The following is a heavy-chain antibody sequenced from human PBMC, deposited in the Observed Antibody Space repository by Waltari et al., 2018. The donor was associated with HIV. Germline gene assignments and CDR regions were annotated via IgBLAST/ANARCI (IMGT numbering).Heavy chain of an antibody. CDR3: ARELRAGGHYYYGMDV. CDR1: GYTFTGYY. D-gene: IGHD2-8*02. CDR2: INPNSGGT. V-gene: IGHV1-2*02. J-gene: IGHJ6*02. Sequence: VKKPGASVKVSCKASGYTFTGYYMHWVRQAPGQGLEWMGWINPNSGGTNYAQKFQGRVTMTRDTSISTAYMELSRLRSDDTAVYYCARELRAGGHYYYGMDVWGQGTTVTVSS.